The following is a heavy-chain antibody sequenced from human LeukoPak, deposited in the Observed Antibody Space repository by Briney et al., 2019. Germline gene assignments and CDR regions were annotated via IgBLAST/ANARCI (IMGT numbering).Heavy chain of an antibody. Sequence: GGSLGLSCAASGLHFSGTAMSWVRQAPGKGLEWVSAISHDGMNAYYADSVKGRFTISRDNSKKTVSLEMGSLTAADTGVYYCAKDGAQYSSGPECDPRGQGALVTVSP. V-gene: IGHV3-23*01. CDR1: GLHFSGTA. CDR2: ISHDGMNA. J-gene: IGHJ5*02. CDR3: AKDGAQYSSGPECDP. D-gene: IGHD6-19*01.